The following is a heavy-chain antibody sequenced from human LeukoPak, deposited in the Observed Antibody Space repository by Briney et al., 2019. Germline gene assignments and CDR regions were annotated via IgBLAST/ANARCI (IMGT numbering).Heavy chain of an antibody. CDR1: GFSFTIYL. CDR3: VSQEVVPH. CDR2: VKEDGTTK. V-gene: IGHV3-7*01. Sequence: GGSLRLSCAASGFSFTIYLMSWVRQAPGKGLEWVANVKEDGTTKQYVDSVKGRFTISRDNAKNSLYLQMDSLRAEDTAVYYCVSQEVVPHWGQGTLVSVSS. J-gene: IGHJ4*02. D-gene: IGHD2-15*01.